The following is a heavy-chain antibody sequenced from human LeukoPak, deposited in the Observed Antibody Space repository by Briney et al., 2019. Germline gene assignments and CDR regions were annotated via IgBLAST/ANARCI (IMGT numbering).Heavy chain of an antibody. V-gene: IGHV1-24*01. Sequence: GASVKVSCKVPGYTLTELSMHWVRQAPGKGLEWMGGFDPEDGETIYAQKFQGRVTMTEDTSTDTAYMELSSLRSEDTAVYYCATDYYYDDALDIWGQGTMVTVSS. CDR3: ATDYYYDDALDI. J-gene: IGHJ3*02. D-gene: IGHD3-22*01. CDR1: GYTLTELS. CDR2: FDPEDGET.